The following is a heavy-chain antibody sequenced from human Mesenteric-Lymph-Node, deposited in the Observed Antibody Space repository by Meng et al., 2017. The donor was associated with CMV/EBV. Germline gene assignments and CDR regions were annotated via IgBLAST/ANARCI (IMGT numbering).Heavy chain of an antibody. CDR1: GGSFSGYY. CDR2: INHSGST. Sequence: GSLRLSCAVYGGSFSGYYWSWIRQPPGKGLEWIGEINHSGSTNYNPSLKSRVTISVDTSKNQVFLNLRSVTAADTAVYYCARAQDLDSYDFWRRAFDIWGQGTMVTVSS. V-gene: IGHV4-34*01. J-gene: IGHJ3*02. D-gene: IGHD3-3*01. CDR3: ARAQDLDSYDFWRRAFDI.